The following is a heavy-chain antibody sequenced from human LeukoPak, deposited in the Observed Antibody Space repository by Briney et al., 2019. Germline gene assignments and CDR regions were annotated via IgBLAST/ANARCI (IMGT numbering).Heavy chain of an antibody. CDR1: GYSFTSYW. CDR2: IYPGDPDT. Sequence: GESLKISCKGSGYSFTSYWIGWVRQMPGKGLEWMGIIYPGDPDTRYSPSFQGQVTISADKSISTAYLQWSSLKASDTAMYYCARFLNTAMAGGYYYGMDVWGQGTTVTVSS. D-gene: IGHD5-18*01. CDR3: ARFLNTAMAGGYYYGMDV. J-gene: IGHJ6*02. V-gene: IGHV5-51*01.